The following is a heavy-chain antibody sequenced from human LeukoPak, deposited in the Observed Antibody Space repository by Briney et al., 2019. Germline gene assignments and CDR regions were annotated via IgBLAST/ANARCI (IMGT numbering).Heavy chain of an antibody. CDR3: ASGIRAFDN. V-gene: IGHV3-30*02. CDR2: IRNDGSNK. CDR1: GFTFTNYG. J-gene: IGHJ4*02. Sequence: GGSLRLSCGASGFTFTNYGMHWVRQAPGKGLEWVAFIRNDGSNKYYAESVKGRFTISRDNSKNTLYLQMNSLRGEDTAVYYCASGIRAFDNWGQGTLVTVSA. D-gene: IGHD1-26*01.